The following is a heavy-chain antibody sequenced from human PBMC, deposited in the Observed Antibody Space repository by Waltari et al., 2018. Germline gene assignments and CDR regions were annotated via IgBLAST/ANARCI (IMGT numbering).Heavy chain of an antibody. CDR1: GFTFSNFG. J-gene: IGHJ4*02. D-gene: IGHD2-2*02. V-gene: IGHV3-30*02. Sequence: QVNLVESGGGVVQPGGYLRLSCARAGFTFSNFGMHWVRQAPGKGLEWVALIWFDGSDKFYADSVRGRFTISRDNSARTLYLDMDSLRLDDTAMYYCAKDAFGNTYLDFWGQGTLVTVSS. CDR3: AKDAFGNTYLDF. CDR2: IWFDGSDK.